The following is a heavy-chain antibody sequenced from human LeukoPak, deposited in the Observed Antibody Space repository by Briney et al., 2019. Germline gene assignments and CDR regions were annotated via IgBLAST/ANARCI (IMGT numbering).Heavy chain of an antibody. V-gene: IGHV3-7*01. D-gene: IGHD3-16*02. CDR2: INRDGTEK. CDR3: GRSSPYVYVWDNYRPFDD. Sequence: GGSLRLSCAVSGFSFSSNWMGWVRQAPGKGLEWVANINRDGTEKYLVDSVRGRFSISRDNAENLLYLQMDSLRAEDTAVYFCGRSSPYVYVWDNYRPFDDWGQGTLVTVFS. J-gene: IGHJ4*02. CDR1: GFSFSSNW.